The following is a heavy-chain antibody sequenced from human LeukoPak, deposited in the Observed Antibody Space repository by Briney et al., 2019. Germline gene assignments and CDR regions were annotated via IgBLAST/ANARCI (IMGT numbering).Heavy chain of an antibody. Sequence: GGSLRLSCAASGFTFSSYSMNWVRQAPGKGLEWVSSISSSSSYIYYADPVKGRFTISRDNAKNSLYLQMNSLRAEDTAVYYYASGASETMVGLWGQGTLVTVSS. CDR1: GFTFSSYS. V-gene: IGHV3-21*01. CDR2: ISSSSSYI. D-gene: IGHD4/OR15-4a*01. J-gene: IGHJ4*02. CDR3: ASGASETMVGL.